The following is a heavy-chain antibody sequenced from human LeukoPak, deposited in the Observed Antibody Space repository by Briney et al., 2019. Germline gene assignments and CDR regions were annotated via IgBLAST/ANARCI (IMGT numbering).Heavy chain of an antibody. CDR3: ARDPAATRLDY. V-gene: IGHV1-2*02. D-gene: IGHD6-13*01. Sequence: GASVKVSCKASGYTFTGYFMHWVRPAPGQGLEWMGWINPNSGGTNYAQKFQGRVTMTRDTSISTVYMELSRLRSDDTAVYYCARDPAATRLDYWGQGTLVTVSS. J-gene: IGHJ4*02. CDR2: INPNSGGT. CDR1: GYTFTGYF.